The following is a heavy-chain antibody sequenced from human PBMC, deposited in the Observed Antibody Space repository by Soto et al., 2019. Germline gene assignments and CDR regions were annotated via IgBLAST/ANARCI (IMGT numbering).Heavy chain of an antibody. D-gene: IGHD6-13*01. CDR3: AKDSSSNWGYFDY. J-gene: IGHJ4*02. Sequence: EVQLLDSGGGLVQPGGSLRLSCEASGFTFSNYAMSWVRQAPGKGLEWVSSISGGGNTYYADSVKGRFSISRDNSKNTLYLQVSSLRADDTAVYYCAKDSSSNWGYFDYWGQGTLVTVSS. CDR1: GFTFSNYA. CDR2: ISGGGNT. V-gene: IGHV3-23*01.